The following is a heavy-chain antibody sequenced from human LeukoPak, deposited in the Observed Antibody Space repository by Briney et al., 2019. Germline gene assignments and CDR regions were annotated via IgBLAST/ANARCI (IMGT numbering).Heavy chain of an antibody. CDR2: IIHSGST. V-gene: IGHV4-34*01. CDR3: ARGRGIAEVGIRY. CDR1: GGSFSGYY. D-gene: IGHD6-13*01. J-gene: IGHJ4*02. Sequence: SETLSLTCAVYGGSFSGYYWSWIRQPPKKGLEWIAEIIHSGSTNYNPSLKSRVTISLDTSKNQFSLNVISVTAADTAVYYCARGRGIAEVGIRYWGQGTLVTVSS.